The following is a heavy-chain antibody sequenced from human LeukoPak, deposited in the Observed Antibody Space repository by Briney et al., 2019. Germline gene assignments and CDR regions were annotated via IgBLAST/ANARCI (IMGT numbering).Heavy chain of an antibody. D-gene: IGHD3-10*01. CDR2: MSYDGSNI. CDR1: GFTFSTSA. V-gene: IGHV3-30*04. J-gene: IGHJ6*02. CDR3: ARYGSGSYQAPDYFYHGMDV. Sequence: GRSLRLSCVTSGFTFSTSAMHWVRQASGKGLEWVAVMSYDGSNIYYADSVKGRFTISRDNFRNTLYLQMNSLRPEDTAVYYCARYGSGSYQAPDYFYHGMDVWGQGTRITVSS.